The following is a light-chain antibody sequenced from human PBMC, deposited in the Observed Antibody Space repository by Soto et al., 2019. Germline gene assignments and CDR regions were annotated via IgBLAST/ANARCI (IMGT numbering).Light chain of an antibody. CDR3: QQRSNWPPPYT. Sequence: EIVLTQSPATLSLSPGERATLSCRASQSVSSYLAWYQQKPGQAPRPLIYDASNRATGIPARFSGSGSGTDFTLTISSLEPEEFAVYYCQQRSNWPPPYTFGQGTKLEIK. CDR1: QSVSSY. CDR2: DAS. V-gene: IGKV3-11*01. J-gene: IGKJ2*01.